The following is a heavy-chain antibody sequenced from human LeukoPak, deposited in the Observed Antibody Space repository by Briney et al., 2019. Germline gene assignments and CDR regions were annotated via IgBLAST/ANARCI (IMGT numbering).Heavy chain of an antibody. J-gene: IGHJ5*02. CDR1: GGPLSTYY. D-gene: IGHD4-11*01. Sequence: SGTLSLTCSVSGGPLSTYYWSWIRQLPGKGLEWIGYIYTTDITLYYPSLKGRVTISVDTSKNQFSLRLTSVTAADTAVYFCARQANDYFDPWGQGTLVTVSS. V-gene: IGHV4-59*08. CDR2: IYTTDIT. CDR3: ARQANDYFDP.